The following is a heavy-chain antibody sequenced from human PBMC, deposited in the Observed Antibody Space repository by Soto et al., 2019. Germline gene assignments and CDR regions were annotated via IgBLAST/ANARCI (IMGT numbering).Heavy chain of an antibody. D-gene: IGHD6-13*01. CDR1: GGSVSSGDFY. CDR3: ATSYGNAWYTY. Sequence: ETLSLTCTVSGGSVSSGDFYWSWIRQPPGRGQEWIGYISDSGTTNYNPSLKSRVTISMDTSKTQFSLKLTSVTAADTAVYYCATSYGNAWYTYWGQGTQVTVSS. J-gene: IGHJ4*02. V-gene: IGHV4-61*08. CDR2: ISDSGTT.